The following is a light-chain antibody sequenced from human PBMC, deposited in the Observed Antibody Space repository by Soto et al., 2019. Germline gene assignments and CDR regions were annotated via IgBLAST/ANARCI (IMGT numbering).Light chain of an antibody. V-gene: IGKV1-39*01. Sequence: DIQMTQSPSSLSASVGDRVTITCRASQSISNYLNWYQQNPGKAPKLLIYAASSLQSGVPSRFSGSGSGTHFTLTISSLQPEDFATYCCQQSYGTPRFGQGTKVDI. CDR2: AAS. J-gene: IGKJ1*01. CDR3: QQSYGTPR. CDR1: QSISNY.